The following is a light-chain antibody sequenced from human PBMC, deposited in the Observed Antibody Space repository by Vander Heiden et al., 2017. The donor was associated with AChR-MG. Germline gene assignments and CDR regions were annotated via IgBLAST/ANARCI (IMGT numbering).Light chain of an antibody. Sequence: IVMTQTALSVPVTPGQPPSISCKSSGRLLHSGGKTYLHWYLQRPGQSPHLLIYEVSSRFSGVPDRFSGSGSGTDFTLKISRVEAEDVGVYHCMQGISHTFGQGTKLELK. J-gene: IGKJ2*01. V-gene: IGKV2-29*02. CDR2: EVS. CDR3: MQGISHT. CDR1: GRLLHSGGKTY.